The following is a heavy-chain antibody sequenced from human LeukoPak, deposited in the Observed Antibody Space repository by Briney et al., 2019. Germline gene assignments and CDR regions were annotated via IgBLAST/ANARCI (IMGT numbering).Heavy chain of an antibody. CDR1: GYTFTSYG. D-gene: IGHD4-23*01. V-gene: IGHV1-69*04. CDR3: ARDMSTAVTPISYAFDV. J-gene: IGHJ3*01. CDR2: IIPILGIA. Sequence: SVKVSCKASGYTFTSYGISWVRQAPGQGLEWMGRIIPILGIANYAQKFQGRVTITADKSTSTAYMELSSLRSDDTAVYYCARDMSTAVTPISYAFDVWGQGTMVTVSS.